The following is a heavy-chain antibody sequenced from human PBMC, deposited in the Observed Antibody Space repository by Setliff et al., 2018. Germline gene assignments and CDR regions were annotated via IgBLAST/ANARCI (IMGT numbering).Heavy chain of an antibody. V-gene: IGHV4-39*07. CDR2: TYDSRST. D-gene: IGHD4-17*01. CDR3: ARAAVTSGARADYFDN. Sequence: PSETLSLTCTVSGGPVTRTTTFWGWVRQTPGKGLEWIGSTYDSRSTYYNPSLNSRVTISEDTSKNQFSLKLTSVTAADAAVYYCARAAVTSGARADYFDNWGRGTLVTVSS. J-gene: IGHJ4*02. CDR1: GGPVTRTTTF.